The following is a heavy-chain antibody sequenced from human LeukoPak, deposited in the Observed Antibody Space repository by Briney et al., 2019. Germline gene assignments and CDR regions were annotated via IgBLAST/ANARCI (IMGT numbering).Heavy chain of an antibody. J-gene: IGHJ5*02. V-gene: IGHV4-34*01. CDR3: ARASRDAIAVAGTGNLFDR. Sequence: SETLSLTCAVYGGSFSGYYWSWIRQPPGKGLEWIGEINHSGSTNYNPSLKSRVTISVDTSKNQFSLKLSSVTAADTAVYYCARASRDAIAVAGTGNLFDRWGQGTLVTVSS. D-gene: IGHD6-19*01. CDR1: GGSFSGYY. CDR2: INHSGST.